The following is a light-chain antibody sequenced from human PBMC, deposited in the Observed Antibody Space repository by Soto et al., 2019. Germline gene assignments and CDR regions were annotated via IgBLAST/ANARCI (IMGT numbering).Light chain of an antibody. V-gene: IGKV1-5*01. CDR1: QSISRW. CDR2: DAS. J-gene: IGKJ5*01. CDR3: QQYENLPT. Sequence: DIQMTQSPSTLSASVGDRVTISCRASQSISRWLAWYQQKPGKAPNLLIYDASSLQSGVPSRFSGIGSGTDFTFTISRLQPEDIATYYCQQYENLPTFGQGTRLEIK.